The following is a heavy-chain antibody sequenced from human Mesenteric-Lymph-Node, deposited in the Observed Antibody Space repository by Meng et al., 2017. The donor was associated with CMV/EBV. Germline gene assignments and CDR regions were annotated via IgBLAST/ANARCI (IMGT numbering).Heavy chain of an antibody. CDR3: ARSLRDYSTSSNYDYYGMDV. CDR1: GFTFNTYA. V-gene: IGHV3-30-3*01. J-gene: IGHJ6*02. D-gene: IGHD6-6*01. CDR2: ILYDGSNK. Sequence: GESLKISCAASGFTFNTYAMHWVRQAPAKGLEWVAVILYDGSNKYYADSVKGRFTISRDNSKSTLYLQMSSLRPEDTAVYYCARSLRDYSTSSNYDYYGMDVWGQGTTVTVSS.